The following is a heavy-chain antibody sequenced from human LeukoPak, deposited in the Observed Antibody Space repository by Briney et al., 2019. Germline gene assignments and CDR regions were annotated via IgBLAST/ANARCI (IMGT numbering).Heavy chain of an antibody. V-gene: IGHV3-53*01. CDR1: GFTVSSNY. CDR2: IYTGGHT. Sequence: AGGSLRLSCAASGFTVSSNYMSWVRQAPGKGLEWVSLIYTGGHTYYADSVKGRFTISRDNSKNTLCLQMNSLRVEDTAVYYCAKDARRSSGWYFFDHWGQGTLVTVSS. CDR3: AKDARRSSGWYFFDH. J-gene: IGHJ4*02. D-gene: IGHD6-19*01.